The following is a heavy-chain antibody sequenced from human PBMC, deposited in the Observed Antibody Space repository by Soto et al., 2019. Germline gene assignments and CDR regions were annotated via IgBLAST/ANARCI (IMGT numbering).Heavy chain of an antibody. V-gene: IGHV3-23*01. Sequence: EVQLLESGGGLVQPGGSLRLSCAASGFTFSSYAMSWDRQAPGKGLEWVSAISGSGGSTYYADSVKGRFTISRDNSKNTLYLQMNSLRAEDTAVYYCAKAAVPYYDFWSGYQTAFAYWGQGTLVTVSS. CDR3: AKAAVPYYDFWSGYQTAFAY. CDR1: GFTFSSYA. D-gene: IGHD3-3*01. J-gene: IGHJ4*02. CDR2: ISGSGGST.